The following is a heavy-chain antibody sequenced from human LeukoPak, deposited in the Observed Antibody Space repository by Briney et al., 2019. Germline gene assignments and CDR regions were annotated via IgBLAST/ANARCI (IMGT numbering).Heavy chain of an antibody. J-gene: IGHJ5*02. D-gene: IGHD3-9*01. Sequence: GASVKVSCKASGYTLTSYAMNWVRQAPGQGLEWMGWINTNTGNPTYAQGFTGRFVFSLDTSVSTAYLQISSLKAEDTAVYYCARDHELGILTGRLWWFDPWGQGTLVTVSS. CDR3: ARDHELGILTGRLWWFDP. V-gene: IGHV7-4-1*02. CDR2: INTNTGNP. CDR1: GYTLTSYA.